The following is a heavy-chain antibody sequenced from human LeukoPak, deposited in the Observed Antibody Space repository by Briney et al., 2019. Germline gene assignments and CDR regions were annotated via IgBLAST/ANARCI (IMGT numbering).Heavy chain of an antibody. CDR1: GGSISSYY. Sequence: PSETLSLTCTVSGGSISSYYWSWIRQPPGKGLEWIGYIYYSGSTNYNPSLKSRVTISVDTSKNQFSLKLSSVTAADTAVYFCAGVVEGGIALAVLNGFDPWGEGGLVTVSS. D-gene: IGHD6-13*01. CDR2: IYYSGST. CDR3: AGVVEGGIALAVLNGFDP. V-gene: IGHV4-59*01. J-gene: IGHJ5*02.